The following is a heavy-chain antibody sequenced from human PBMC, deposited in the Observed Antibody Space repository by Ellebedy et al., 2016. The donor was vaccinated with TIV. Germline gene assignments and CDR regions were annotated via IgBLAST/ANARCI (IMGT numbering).Heavy chain of an antibody. CDR3: ARDSLDYPYYYMDV. CDR1: GFTFSSYA. J-gene: IGHJ6*03. CDR2: ISYDGDND. Sequence: GESLKISXAASGFTFSSYAMHWVRQAPGKGLEWVAVISYDGDNDYYADSVKGRFTISRDSSKNTLYLQMNSLRAEDTAVYYCARDSLDYPYYYMDVWGEGTTVTVSS. V-gene: IGHV3-30*04.